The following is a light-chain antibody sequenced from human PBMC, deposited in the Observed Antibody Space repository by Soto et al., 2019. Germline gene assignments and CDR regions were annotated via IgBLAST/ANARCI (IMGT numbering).Light chain of an antibody. J-gene: IGLJ3*02. V-gene: IGLV1-36*01. CDR1: SSNIGNNA. CDR2: YDD. CDR3: AASYDSMNGGV. Sequence: QSVLTQPPSVSEAPRQRVTISCSGSSSNIGNNAVNWYQQLPGKDPKLLIYYDDLLPSGVSDRFSGSKSGTSASLAISWLQSEDEADYYCAASYDSMNGGVFGGGTKLTVL.